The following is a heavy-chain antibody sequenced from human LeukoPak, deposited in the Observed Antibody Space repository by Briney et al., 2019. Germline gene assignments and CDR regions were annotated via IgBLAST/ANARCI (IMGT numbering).Heavy chain of an antibody. V-gene: IGHV1-2*02. CDR1: GYTFTGYY. J-gene: IGHJ4*02. CDR2: INPNSGGT. CDR3: ARDDGSGYYGFGY. Sequence: GASVKVSCKASGYTFTGYYMHWVRQAPGQGLEWMGWINPNSGGTNYAQKFQGRVTMTRDTSISTAYMELSRLRSDDTAVYYCARDDGSGYYGFGYWGQGTLVTVSS. D-gene: IGHD3-22*01.